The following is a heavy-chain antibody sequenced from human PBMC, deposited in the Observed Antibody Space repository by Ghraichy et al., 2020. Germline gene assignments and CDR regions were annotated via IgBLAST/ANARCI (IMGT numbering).Heavy chain of an antibody. CDR3: ARDGPFRSFWSGLVRPAEYFQH. CDR1: GFTFSSYS. CDR2: ISSSSSYI. J-gene: IGHJ1*01. Sequence: GGSLRLSCAASGFTFSSYSMNWVRQAPGKGLEWVSSISSSSSYIYYADSVKGRFTISRDNAKNSLYLQMNSLRAEDTAVYYCARDGPFRSFWSGLVRPAEYFQHWGQGTLVTVSS. V-gene: IGHV3-21*01. D-gene: IGHD3-3*01.